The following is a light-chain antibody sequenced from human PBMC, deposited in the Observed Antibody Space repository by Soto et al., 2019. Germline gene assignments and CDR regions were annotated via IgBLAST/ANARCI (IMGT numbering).Light chain of an antibody. V-gene: IGKV3-11*01. CDR2: DAS. Sequence: EIVMTQSPATLSVSPGERATLSCRASQSVSILLAWYQQKPGQAPRLLIYDASNRATGIPARFSGSGSGTDFTLTISSLEPEDFAVYYCQQRVTFGQGTKVDIK. J-gene: IGKJ1*01. CDR1: QSVSIL. CDR3: QQRVT.